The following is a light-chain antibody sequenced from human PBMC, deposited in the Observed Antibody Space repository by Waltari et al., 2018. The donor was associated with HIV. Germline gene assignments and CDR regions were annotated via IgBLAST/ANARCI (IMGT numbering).Light chain of an antibody. J-gene: IGLJ2*01. CDR2: KDS. Sequence: SYELPQPPSVSVSPGQTARITCSGDALPKHYAYWYQQKPGQAPVLVIYKDSERPSGIPERFSGSSSGTTVTLTISGVQAEDEADYYCQSADSSGTPVFGGGTKLTVL. V-gene: IGLV3-25*03. CDR1: ALPKHY. CDR3: QSADSSGTPV.